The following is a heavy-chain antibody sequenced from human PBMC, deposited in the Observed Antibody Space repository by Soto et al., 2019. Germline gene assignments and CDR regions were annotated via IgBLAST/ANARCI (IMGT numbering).Heavy chain of an antibody. D-gene: IGHD1-26*01. CDR2: ISYDGNNK. CDR1: GFTYSTYT. J-gene: IGHJ4*02. V-gene: IGHV3-30-3*01. Sequence: GGSLRLSCAASGFTYSTYTMHWVRQAPGKGLEWVAVISYDGNNKFYADSVKGRFTISRDSTKQTLYLQMNSLRPDDTAMYYCANSGNYYMGYWGQGTLVTVSS. CDR3: ANSGNYYMGY.